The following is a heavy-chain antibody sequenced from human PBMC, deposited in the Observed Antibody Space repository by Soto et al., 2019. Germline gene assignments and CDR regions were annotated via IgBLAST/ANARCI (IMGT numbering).Heavy chain of an antibody. CDR3: ARGRVIYDILTGYYDARLDY. Sequence: PSETLSLTCAVYGGSFSGYYWSWIRQPPGKGLEWIGEINHSGSTNYNPSLKSRVTISVDTSKNQFSLKLSSVTAADTAVYYCARGRVIYDILTGYYDARLDYWGQGTLVTVSS. CDR1: GGSFSGYY. V-gene: IGHV4-34*01. CDR2: INHSGST. D-gene: IGHD3-9*01. J-gene: IGHJ4*02.